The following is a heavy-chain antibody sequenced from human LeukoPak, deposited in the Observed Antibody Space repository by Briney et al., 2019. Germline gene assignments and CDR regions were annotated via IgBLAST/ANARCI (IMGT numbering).Heavy chain of an antibody. Sequence: SETLSLTCTVSGGSISSYYWSWIRQPPGKGLEWIGYIYYSGSTNYNPSLKSRVTISVDTSKNQFSLKLSSVTAADTAVYYCARGYSGSSIYYYYYMDVWGKGTTVTISS. J-gene: IGHJ6*03. CDR3: ARGYSGSSIYYYYYMDV. CDR1: GGSISSYY. CDR2: IYYSGST. D-gene: IGHD3-10*01. V-gene: IGHV4-59*01.